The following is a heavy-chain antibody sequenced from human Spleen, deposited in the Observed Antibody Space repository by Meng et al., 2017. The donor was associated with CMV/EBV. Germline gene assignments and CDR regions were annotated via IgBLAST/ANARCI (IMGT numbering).Heavy chain of an antibody. CDR3: AKGQFFYESGGYLILDS. V-gene: IGHV3-23*01. CDR2: ISGSGDST. CDR1: FPVSNYA. D-gene: IGHD3-22*01. J-gene: IGHJ4*02. Sequence: FPVSNYAMTGVRRAPGKGLEWVSSISGSGDSTYYADSVKGRLTISRDNSKNTLYLRMDSLRAEDTAVYYCAKGQFFYESGGYLILDSWGQGALVTVSS.